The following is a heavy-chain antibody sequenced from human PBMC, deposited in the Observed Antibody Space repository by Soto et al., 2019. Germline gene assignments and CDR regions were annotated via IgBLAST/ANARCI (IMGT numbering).Heavy chain of an antibody. Sequence: TLSLTCAVSGGSISSGGYSWSWIRQPPGKGLEWIGYIYHSGSTYYNPSLKSRVTISVDRSKNQFSLKLSSVTAADTAVYYCARGGSGWYGKGYYYYGTDVWGQGTTVTVSS. J-gene: IGHJ6*02. CDR2: IYHSGST. CDR1: GGSISSGGYS. CDR3: ARGGSGWYGKGYYYYGTDV. V-gene: IGHV4-30-2*01. D-gene: IGHD6-19*01.